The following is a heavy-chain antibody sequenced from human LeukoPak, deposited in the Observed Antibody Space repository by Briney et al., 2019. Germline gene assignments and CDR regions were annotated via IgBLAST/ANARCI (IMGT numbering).Heavy chain of an antibody. J-gene: IGHJ4*02. CDR3: AKDSPSVTATPHDY. Sequence: GGSLRLSCAASGFTFSDYAMSWVRQAPGKGLDWVSTISSYGGSTYYADSVKGRFTISRDNSKNTLYLQMNSLRAEDTAVYCCAKDSPSVTATPHDYWGQGALVTVSS. CDR2: ISSYGGST. CDR1: GFTFSDYA. D-gene: IGHD2-21*02. V-gene: IGHV3-23*01.